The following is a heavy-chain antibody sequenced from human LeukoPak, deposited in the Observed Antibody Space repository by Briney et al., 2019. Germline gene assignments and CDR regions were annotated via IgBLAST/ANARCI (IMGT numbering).Heavy chain of an antibody. D-gene: IGHD6-13*01. CDR3: ARSHGYSSSWYNYFDY. CDR1: GFTFSSYA. J-gene: IGHJ4*02. V-gene: IGHV3-23*01. Sequence: GGSLRLSCAASGFTFSSYAMSWVRQAPGKGLEWVSAISGSGGSTYYADSVKGRFTISRDNSKNTLYLQMNSLRAEDTAVYYCARSHGYSSSWYNYFDYWGQGTLVTVSS. CDR2: ISGSGGST.